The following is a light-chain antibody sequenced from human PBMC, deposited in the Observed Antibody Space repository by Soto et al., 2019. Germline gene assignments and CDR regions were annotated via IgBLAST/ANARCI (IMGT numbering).Light chain of an antibody. J-gene: IGLJ1*01. CDR1: NSNIGAGYD. CDR2: GNI. Sequence: QSVLTQPPSVSGAPGQRVTISCTGSNSNIGAGYDVDWYQQFPGTAPKLLIYGNINRPSGVPDRFSGSKSGPSASLAITGLQAEDEADYYCQSYDSRLSNYVFGGGTKLTVL. V-gene: IGLV1-40*01. CDR3: QSYDSRLSNYV.